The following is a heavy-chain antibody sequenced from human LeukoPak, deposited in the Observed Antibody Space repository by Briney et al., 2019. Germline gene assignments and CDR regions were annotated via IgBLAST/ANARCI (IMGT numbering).Heavy chain of an antibody. J-gene: IGHJ4*02. D-gene: IGHD3-22*01. Sequence: ASVKVSCKASGYTFTGYYMHWVPQAPGQGLEWMGRINPNSGGTNYAQKFQGRVTMTRDTSISTAYMELSRLRSDDTAVYYCARVGYLGYYFDYWGQGTLVTVSS. CDR2: INPNSGGT. CDR3: ARVGYLGYYFDY. CDR1: GYTFTGYY. V-gene: IGHV1-2*06.